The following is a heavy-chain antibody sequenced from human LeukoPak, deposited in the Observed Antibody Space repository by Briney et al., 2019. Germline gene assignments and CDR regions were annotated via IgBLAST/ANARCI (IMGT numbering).Heavy chain of an antibody. Sequence: ASVKVSCKASGYTFTGYYMHWVRQAPGQGLEWMGWVNPNSGGTNYAQKFQGRVTMTRDTSISTAYMELSRLRSDDTAVYYCARVGRGVIITYDYWGQGTLVTVSS. CDR1: GYTFTGYY. V-gene: IGHV1-2*02. CDR2: VNPNSGGT. J-gene: IGHJ4*02. CDR3: ARVGRGVIITYDY. D-gene: IGHD3-10*01.